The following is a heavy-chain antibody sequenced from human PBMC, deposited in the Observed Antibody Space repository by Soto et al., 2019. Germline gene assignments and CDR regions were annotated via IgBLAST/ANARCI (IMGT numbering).Heavy chain of an antibody. CDR3: AIQGSYYHSKPSHY. J-gene: IGHJ4*02. D-gene: IGHD3-22*01. CDR2: IYPGDSET. V-gene: IGHV5-51*01. CDR1: GYIFTSYW. Sequence: PVESLKISCKVSGYIFTSYWISWVRQMPGKGLEWMGIIYPGDSETKYSPSFQGQVTISADKSISTAYLQWSRLKASDSAMYYCAIQGSYYHSKPSHYWGPGILVTV.